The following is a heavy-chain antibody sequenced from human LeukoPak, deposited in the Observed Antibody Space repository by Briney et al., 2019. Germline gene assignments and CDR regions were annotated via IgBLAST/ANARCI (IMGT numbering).Heavy chain of an antibody. V-gene: IGHV1-69*04. CDR1: GGTFSSYA. Sequence: SVKVSCKASGGTFSSYAISWVRQAPGQGLEWMGSIIPILGIANYAQKFQGRVTITADKSTSTAYMELSSLRSEDTAVYYCARDAMIVVVTLFDYWGQGTLVTVSS. CDR3: ARDAMIVVVTLFDY. D-gene: IGHD3-22*01. CDR2: IIPILGIA. J-gene: IGHJ4*02.